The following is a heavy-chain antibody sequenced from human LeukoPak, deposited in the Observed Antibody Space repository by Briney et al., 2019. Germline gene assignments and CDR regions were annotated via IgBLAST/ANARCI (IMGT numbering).Heavy chain of an antibody. D-gene: IGHD2-15*01. Sequence: GGSLRLSCAASGFSFRSYWMTWVRQAPGKGLEWVANINEDGSQKYYVDSLRGRFTISRDNAKNSLFLQMNSLRAEDTALYYCAKEGRGYCSGGSCWGGYYFDYWGQGTLVTVSS. CDR2: INEDGSQK. CDR1: GFSFRSYW. V-gene: IGHV3-7*03. J-gene: IGHJ4*02. CDR3: AKEGRGYCSGGSCWGGYYFDY.